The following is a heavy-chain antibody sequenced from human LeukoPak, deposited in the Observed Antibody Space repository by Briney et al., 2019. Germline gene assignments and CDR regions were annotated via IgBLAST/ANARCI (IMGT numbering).Heavy chain of an antibody. J-gene: IGHJ3*02. CDR3: EKDSVVTGIGHDAFDM. Sequence: PGGSPRLFCAASGFTFSRYGLHWVRQAPGKGLELVAFIRFDRSNKNYVNSVKGRFTISRENSRNSVSLQMTSVRPGDRALYLCEKDSVVTGIGHDAFDMWGQGTMVSVSS. CDR2: IRFDRSNK. D-gene: IGHD2-21*02. CDR1: GFTFSRYG. V-gene: IGHV3-30*02.